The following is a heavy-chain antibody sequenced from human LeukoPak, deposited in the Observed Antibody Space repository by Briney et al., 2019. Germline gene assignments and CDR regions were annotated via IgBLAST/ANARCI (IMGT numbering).Heavy chain of an antibody. V-gene: IGHV4-39*02. CDR1: GGSISSSSYY. CDR3: ARDRFGMSATGTDFDY. D-gene: IGHD6-13*01. CDR2: IYYSGST. Sequence: SETLSLTCTVSGGSISSSSYYWGWIRQPPGKGLEWIGSIYYSGSTYYNPSLKSRVTISVDTSKNQFSLKLSSVTAADTAVYYCARDRFGMSATGTDFDYWGQGTLVTVSS. J-gene: IGHJ4*02.